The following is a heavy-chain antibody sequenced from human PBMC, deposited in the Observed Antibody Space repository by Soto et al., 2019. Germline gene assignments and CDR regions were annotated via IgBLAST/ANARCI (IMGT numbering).Heavy chain of an antibody. V-gene: IGHV3-66*01. J-gene: IGHJ6*03. CDR1: GFTVSSHY. CDR3: SRDDVYCSGGSCYGVPMAV. D-gene: IGHD2-15*01. Sequence: EVQLVESGGDLVQPGGSLRLSCAASGFTVSSHYMNWVRQAPGKGLEWVSLIQSGGSTFYADSVKGRFTISRDNSKNTLLRKMNSLRVEDTAMYYCSRDDVYCSGGSCYGVPMAVWGRGTTVTFSS. CDR2: IQSGGST.